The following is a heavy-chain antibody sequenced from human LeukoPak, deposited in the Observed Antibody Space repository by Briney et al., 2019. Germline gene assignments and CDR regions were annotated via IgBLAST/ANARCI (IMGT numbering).Heavy chain of an antibody. D-gene: IGHD4-23*01. Sequence: GGSLRLSCAASGFTFSSYGMHWVRQAPGKGLEWVAVIWYGGSNKYYADSMKGRFTISRDNSKNTLYLQISSLRTEDTAVYYCAREGSVGLNYFDYWGQGTLVTVSS. V-gene: IGHV3-33*08. CDR3: AREGSVGLNYFDY. J-gene: IGHJ4*02. CDR1: GFTFSSYG. CDR2: IWYGGSNK.